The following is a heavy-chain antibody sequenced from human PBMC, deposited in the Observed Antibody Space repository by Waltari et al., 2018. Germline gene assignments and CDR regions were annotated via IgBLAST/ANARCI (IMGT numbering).Heavy chain of an antibody. Sequence: EVQLVESGGGLVQPGGSLRLSCAASGFTFSSYWMSWVRQAPGKGLEWVANIKQDGRGKYYGDCVKGRFTISRDNAKNSLYRQMNSLRAEDTAVYYCARAVGATRVYSSAFDIWGQGTMVTVSS. J-gene: IGHJ3*02. CDR3: ARAVGATRVYSSAFDI. CDR2: IKQDGRGK. CDR1: GFTFSSYW. D-gene: IGHD1-26*01. V-gene: IGHV3-7*01.